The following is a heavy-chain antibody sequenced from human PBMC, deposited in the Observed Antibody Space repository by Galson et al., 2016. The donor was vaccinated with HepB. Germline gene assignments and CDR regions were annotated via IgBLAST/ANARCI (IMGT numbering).Heavy chain of an antibody. CDR1: GFTFSDYY. CDR2: ISSSISYT. J-gene: IGHJ4*02. V-gene: IGHV3-11*06. D-gene: IGHD3-10*01. Sequence: SLRLSCAASGFTFSDYYLSWIRQAPGKGLEWISYISSSISYTYYADAVKGRFTISRDNAENSLYLRMNSLRVEDTAVYYCAGGTMIRGLTWGQGTLVTVSS. CDR3: AGGTMIRGLT.